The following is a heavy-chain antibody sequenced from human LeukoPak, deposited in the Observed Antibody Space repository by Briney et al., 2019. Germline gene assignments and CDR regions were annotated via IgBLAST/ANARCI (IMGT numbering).Heavy chain of an antibody. CDR3: AKGSDFWSGYCDY. CDR2: ISGSGGST. CDR1: GFTFSSYG. V-gene: IGHV3-23*01. Sequence: PGGSLRLSCAASGFTFSSYGLSWVRQAPGKGLEWVSVISGSGGSTYYADSVKGRFTVSRDNFKNTLYLQMSSLRAEDTALYYCAKGSDFWSGYCDYWGQGTLVTVSS. D-gene: IGHD3-3*01. J-gene: IGHJ4*02.